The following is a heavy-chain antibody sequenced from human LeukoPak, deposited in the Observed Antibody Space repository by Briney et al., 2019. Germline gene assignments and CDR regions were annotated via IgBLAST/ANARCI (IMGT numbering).Heavy chain of an antibody. Sequence: ASVKVSCKASGYTFTGYYMHWVRQAPGQGLEWMGGINPHSGDTNYAQKLQGRVTMTTDTSTSTAYMELRSLRSDDTAVYYCARDDDDILTGYYGYGQTYYFDYWGQGTLVTVSS. CDR2: INPHSGDT. V-gene: IGHV1-2*02. D-gene: IGHD3-9*01. J-gene: IGHJ4*02. CDR3: ARDDDDILTGYYGYGQTYYFDY. CDR1: GYTFTGYY.